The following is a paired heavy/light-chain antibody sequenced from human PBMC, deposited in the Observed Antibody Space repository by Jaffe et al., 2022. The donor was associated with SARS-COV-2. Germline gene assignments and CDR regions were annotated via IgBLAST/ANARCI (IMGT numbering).Light chain of an antibody. Sequence: SYELTQPPSVSVSPGQTARITCSGDALPKKYAYWYQQKSGQAPVLVIYEDSKRPSGIPERFSGSSSGTMATLTISGAQVEDEADYYCYSTDSSGNLPVFGGGTKLTVL. J-gene: IGLJ2*01. CDR2: EDS. CDR3: YSTDSSGNLPV. V-gene: IGLV3-10*01. CDR1: ALPKKY.
Heavy chain of an antibody. CDR1: GFTFSSYA. Sequence: QVQLVESGGGVVQPGRSLRLSCAASGFTFSSYAMHWVRQAPGKGLEWVAVISYDGSNKYYADSVKGRFTISRDNSKNTLYLQMNSLRAEDTAVYYCARGTRYGDDYGDYAGGDYYYGMDVWGQGTTVTVSS. CDR2: ISYDGSNK. J-gene: IGHJ6*02. D-gene: IGHD4-17*01. V-gene: IGHV3-30-3*01. CDR3: ARGTRYGDDYGDYAGGDYYYGMDV.